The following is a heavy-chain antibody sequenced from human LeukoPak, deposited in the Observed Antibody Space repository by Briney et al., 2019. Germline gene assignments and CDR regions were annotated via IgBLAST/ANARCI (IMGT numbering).Heavy chain of an antibody. CDR3: ARVGSSSWSYFFDY. J-gene: IGHJ4*02. D-gene: IGHD6-13*01. V-gene: IGHV4-39*07. CDR2: IYTSGST. CDR1: GGSISSSSYY. Sequence: SETLSLTCTVSGGSISSSSYYWGWIRQPPGKGLEWIGRIYTSGSTNYNPSLTSRVTISVATSKNQFSLMLTSVTAADTAVYYCARVGSSSWSYFFDYWGQGTLVTVSS.